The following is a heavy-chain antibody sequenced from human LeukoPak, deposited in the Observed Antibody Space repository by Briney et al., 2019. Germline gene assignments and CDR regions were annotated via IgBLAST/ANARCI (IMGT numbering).Heavy chain of an antibody. D-gene: IGHD3-9*01. CDR3: ATDQRYAFDY. V-gene: IGHV3-48*02. Sequence: GGSLRLSCATSGFSFTDYPMNWVRQAPGKGLEWISNIRTTAEGAKYAYYADSVKGRVTISRDDGKNTLYLYMNSLRDDDTAVYYCATDQRYAFDYWGQGILVTVSS. CDR1: GFSFTDYP. CDR2: IRTTAEGAKYA. J-gene: IGHJ4*02.